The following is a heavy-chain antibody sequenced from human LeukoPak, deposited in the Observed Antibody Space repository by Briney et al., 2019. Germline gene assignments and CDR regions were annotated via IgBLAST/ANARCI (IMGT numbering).Heavy chain of an antibody. CDR3: ARDDIAALGY. CDR2: IYRGGDT. D-gene: IGHD6-25*01. Sequence: HPGGSLRLSCAASGFTVSSNYMSWVRQAPGKGLEWVSVIYRGGDTYYADSVKGRFTISRDNAKNSLYLQMNSLRAEDTAVYYCARDDIAALGYWGQGTLVTVSS. J-gene: IGHJ4*02. V-gene: IGHV3-66*01. CDR1: GFTVSSNY.